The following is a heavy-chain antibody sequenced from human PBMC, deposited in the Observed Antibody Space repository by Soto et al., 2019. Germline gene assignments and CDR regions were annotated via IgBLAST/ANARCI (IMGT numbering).Heavy chain of an antibody. Sequence: PSETLSLTCTVSGGSISSYYWSWIRQPPGKGLEWIGYIYYSGSTNYNPSLKSRVTISVDTSKNQFSLKLSSVTAADTAVYYGARAIRYNWFDPWGKGTLVTVSS. CDR3: ARAIRYNWFDP. V-gene: IGHV4-59*01. CDR2: IYYSGST. D-gene: IGHD2-2*02. J-gene: IGHJ5*02. CDR1: GGSISSYY.